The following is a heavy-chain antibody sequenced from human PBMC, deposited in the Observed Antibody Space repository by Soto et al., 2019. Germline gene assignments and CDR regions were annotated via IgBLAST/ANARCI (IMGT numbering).Heavy chain of an antibody. CDR1: GYTFTGYY. CDR3: ARERRDGYSFEFLGYYYYYGMDV. V-gene: IGHV1-2*04. J-gene: IGHJ6*02. D-gene: IGHD4-4*01. CDR2: INPNSGGT. Sequence: ASVQVSCKASGYTFTGYYMHWVRQAPGQGLEWMGWINPNSGGTNYAQKFQGWVTMTRDTSISTAYMELGRLRSDDTAVYYCARERRDGYSFEFLGYYYYYGMDVWGQGTTVTVSS.